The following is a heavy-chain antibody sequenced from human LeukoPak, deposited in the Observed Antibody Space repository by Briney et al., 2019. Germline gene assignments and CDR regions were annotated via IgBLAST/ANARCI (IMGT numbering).Heavy chain of an antibody. D-gene: IGHD1-14*01. Sequence: GGSLRLSCAASGFTFSSYWMSWVRQAPGKGLEWVANIKQDGSEKYYVGSVKGRFTISRDNSKNTLYLQMNSLRAEDTAVYYCAKPARTDYADYWGQGTLVTVSS. CDR3: AKPARTDYADY. V-gene: IGHV3-7*03. CDR2: IKQDGSEK. J-gene: IGHJ4*02. CDR1: GFTFSSYW.